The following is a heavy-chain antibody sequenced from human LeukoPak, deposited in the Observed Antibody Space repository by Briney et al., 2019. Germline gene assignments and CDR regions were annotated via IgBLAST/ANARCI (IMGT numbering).Heavy chain of an antibody. CDR2: ISAYNGYT. CDR3: ARVVIDFWSGYYTTYYFDY. V-gene: IGHV1-18*01. D-gene: IGHD3-3*01. Sequence: ASVKVSCKASGYTFTSYGISWVRQAPGQGLEWMGWISAYNGYTNYAQKLQGRVTMTTDTSTSTAYMELRSLRSDDTAVYYCARVVIDFWSGYYTTYYFDYWGQGTLVTVSS. J-gene: IGHJ4*02. CDR1: GYTFTSYG.